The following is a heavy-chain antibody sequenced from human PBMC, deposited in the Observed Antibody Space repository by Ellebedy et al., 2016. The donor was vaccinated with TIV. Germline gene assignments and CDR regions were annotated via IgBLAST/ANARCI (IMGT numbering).Heavy chain of an antibody. J-gene: IGHJ6*02. Sequence: GESLKISXAASGFTFSSYAMSWVRQAPGKGLEWVSAISGSGGSTYYADSVKGRFTISRDNSKNTLYLQMNSLRAEDTAVYYCAKDLGKYQLLYRLYYGMDVWGQGTTVTVSS. D-gene: IGHD2-2*02. CDR2: ISGSGGST. V-gene: IGHV3-23*01. CDR3: AKDLGKYQLLYRLYYGMDV. CDR1: GFTFSSYA.